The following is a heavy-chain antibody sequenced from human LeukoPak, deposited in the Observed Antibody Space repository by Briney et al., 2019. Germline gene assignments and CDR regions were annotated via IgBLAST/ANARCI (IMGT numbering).Heavy chain of an antibody. J-gene: IGHJ4*02. D-gene: IGHD3-22*01. CDR1: GYSISSGYY. Sequence: SETLSLTCAVSGYSISSGYYWGWIRQPPGKGLEWIGSIYHSGSTYYNPSLKSRVTISVDTSKNQFSLKLSSVTAADTAVYYCARHRPAHRRYYDSSGYFIDYWGQGTLVTVSS. CDR3: ARHRPAHRRYYDSSGYFIDY. CDR2: IYHSGST. V-gene: IGHV4-38-2*01.